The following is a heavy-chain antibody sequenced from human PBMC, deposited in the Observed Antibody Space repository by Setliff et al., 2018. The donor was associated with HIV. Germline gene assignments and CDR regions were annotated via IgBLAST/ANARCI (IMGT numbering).Heavy chain of an antibody. Sequence: VASVKVSCKASGYTFTDYYIHWVQQAPGKGLEWMGRVDPEDGETTYAEKFQGRITITADTSTDTAYLELSSLRSEDSALYYCTTPLDSSGYFGSDYFDYWGQGALVTVSS. CDR1: GYTFTDYY. CDR2: VDPEDGET. CDR3: TTPLDSSGYFGSDYFDY. J-gene: IGHJ4*02. D-gene: IGHD3-22*01. V-gene: IGHV1-69-2*01.